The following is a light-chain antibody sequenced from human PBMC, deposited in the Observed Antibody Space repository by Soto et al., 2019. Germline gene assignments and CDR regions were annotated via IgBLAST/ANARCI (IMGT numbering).Light chain of an antibody. CDR1: SSNIGRNT. J-gene: IGLJ1*01. CDR3: AAWDDSLNGPFV. V-gene: IGLV1-44*01. CDR2: SND. Sequence: QSVLTQPPSASGAPGQRVTISCSGSSSNIGRNTVNWYQQVPGTAPKLLIYSNDQRPSGVPDRFSGSKSGTSASLAISGLQSEDEADYYCAAWDDSLNGPFVFGIGTKVTV.